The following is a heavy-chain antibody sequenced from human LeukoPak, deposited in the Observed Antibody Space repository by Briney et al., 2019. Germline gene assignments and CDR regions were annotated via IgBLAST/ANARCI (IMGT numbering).Heavy chain of an antibody. J-gene: IGHJ4*02. D-gene: IGHD3-10*01. V-gene: IGHV3-21*01. Sequence: GGSLRLSCAASGFTFSSYSMNWVRHAPGKGLVWVSCISSSSSYTYYADSVKGRFTISRDNAKNSLCLQMNSLRAEDTAVFYCARLDYGSGSYYDDYWGQGALVTVSS. CDR3: ARLDYGSGSYYDDY. CDR2: ISSSSSYT. CDR1: GFTFSSYS.